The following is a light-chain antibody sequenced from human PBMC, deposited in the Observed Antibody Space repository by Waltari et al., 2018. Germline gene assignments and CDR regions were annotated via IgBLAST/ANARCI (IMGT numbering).Light chain of an antibody. Sequence: DIQMTQSPSSLSASVGDSTTITCRASQGIRNYLAWYQQKPVKVPKLLIHTASTLQSGVPSRFGGSGSGTDFTLTISSLQPEDVATYYCQKSDSAPPFTFGPGTKVDI. CDR1: QGIRNY. J-gene: IGKJ3*01. CDR3: QKSDSAPPFT. CDR2: TAS. V-gene: IGKV1-27*01.